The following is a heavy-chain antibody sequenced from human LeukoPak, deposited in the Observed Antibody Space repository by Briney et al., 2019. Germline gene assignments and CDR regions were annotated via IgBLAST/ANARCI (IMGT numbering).Heavy chain of an antibody. D-gene: IGHD2-15*01. CDR2: TYAGGST. J-gene: IGHJ4*02. CDR1: GFIFSTYD. V-gene: IGHV3-53*01. Sequence: GGSLRLSCAASGFIFSTYDMHWVRQAPGKGLEWVSVTYAGGSTYYADSVKGRFTISRDNSKNTLYLEMSSLRAEDTAVYYCGGGGWYYFHYRGQGTLVTVSS. CDR3: GGGGWYYFHY.